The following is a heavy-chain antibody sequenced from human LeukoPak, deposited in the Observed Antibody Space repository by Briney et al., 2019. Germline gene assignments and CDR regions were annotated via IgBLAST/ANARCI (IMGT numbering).Heavy chain of an antibody. D-gene: IGHD5-12*01. CDR3: ARGMDIVATLKTIDAFVI. CDR2: ISSSSSTI. V-gene: IGHV3-48*01. CDR1: GFTFSSYS. J-gene: IGHJ3*02. Sequence: PGGSLRLSCAASGFTFSSYSMNWVRQAPGKGLEWVSYISSSSSTIYYADSVKGRFTISRDNAKNSLYLQMNSLRAEDTAVYYCARGMDIVATLKTIDAFVIWGQGTMVTVSS.